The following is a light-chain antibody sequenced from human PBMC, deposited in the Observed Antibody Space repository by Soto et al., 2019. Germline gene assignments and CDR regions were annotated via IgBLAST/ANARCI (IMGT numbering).Light chain of an antibody. CDR3: LQDYNYPWT. CDR2: SAS. CDR1: QAIRND. V-gene: IGKV1-6*01. Sequence: AIQMTQSPSSLSASVGDRVTITCRASQAIRNDLGWYQQKPGKAPKLLIYSASSLHSGVPSRFSGSGSGTDFTLTISSLQPDDCAVYYCLQDYNYPWTFGQGTKVDIK. J-gene: IGKJ1*01.